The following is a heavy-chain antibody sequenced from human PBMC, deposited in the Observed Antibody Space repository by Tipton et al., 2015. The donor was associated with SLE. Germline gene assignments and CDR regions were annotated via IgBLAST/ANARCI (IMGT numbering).Heavy chain of an antibody. Sequence: TLSLTCTVSGGSISSYYWSWIRQPPGKGLEWIGYIYYSGSTNYNPSLKSRVTISVDTSKNQFSLKLSSVTAADTAVYYCARSQGKWELLFCCGQGTLVTVSS. D-gene: IGHD1-26*01. CDR1: GGSISSYY. CDR3: ARSQGKWELLFC. CDR2: IYYSGST. J-gene: IGHJ4*02. V-gene: IGHV4-59*01.